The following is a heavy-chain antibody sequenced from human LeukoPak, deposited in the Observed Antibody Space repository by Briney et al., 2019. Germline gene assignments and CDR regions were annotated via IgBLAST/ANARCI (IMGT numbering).Heavy chain of an antibody. CDR1: GYSFTNYW. CDR3: AVAYCSGGSCSHYGMDV. V-gene: IGHV5-51*01. D-gene: IGHD2-15*01. Sequence: GESLKISCKGSGYSFTNYWIGWVRQMPGKGLGWMGIIYPGDSDTRYSPSFQGQVTISADKSINTAYLQWSSLKASDTAMYYCAVAYCSGGSCSHYGMDVWGQGTTVTVSS. J-gene: IGHJ6*02. CDR2: IYPGDSDT.